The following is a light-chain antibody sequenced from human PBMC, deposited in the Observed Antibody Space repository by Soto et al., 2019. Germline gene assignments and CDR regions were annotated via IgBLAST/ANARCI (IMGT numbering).Light chain of an antibody. V-gene: IGKV1-9*01. Sequence: IQLTQSPSSLSASVGDRVTITCRASQGISSYLAWYQQKPGKAPKLLIFAASTLQSGVTSRFSGSGSLTDFTLIISSLHPEDFATYYWQHLNSYPLSFGGGTKVEIK. J-gene: IGKJ4*01. CDR1: QGISSY. CDR2: AAS. CDR3: QHLNSYPLS.